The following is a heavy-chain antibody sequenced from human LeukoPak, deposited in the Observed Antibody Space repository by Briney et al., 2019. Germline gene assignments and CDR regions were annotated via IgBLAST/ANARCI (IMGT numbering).Heavy chain of an antibody. Sequence: PSETLSLTCTVSGYSISSGYYWGWIRQPPGKGLEWIGSIYHSGSTYYNPSLKSRVTISVDTSKNQFSLKLSSVTAADTAVYYCARIWRPGSGWSGGYYYYMDVWGKGTTVTVSS. V-gene: IGHV4-38-2*02. J-gene: IGHJ6*03. CDR3: ARIWRPGSGWSGGYYYYMDV. CDR2: IYHSGST. CDR1: GYSISSGYY. D-gene: IGHD6-19*01.